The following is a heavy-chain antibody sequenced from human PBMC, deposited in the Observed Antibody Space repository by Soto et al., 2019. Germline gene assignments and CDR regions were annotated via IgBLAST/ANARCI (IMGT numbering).Heavy chain of an antibody. CDR3: ARGGLFDSRGLRYFDWLLSGYFQH. CDR2: ISSTTNYI. D-gene: IGHD3-9*01. J-gene: IGHJ1*01. CDR1: GFTFTRYS. V-gene: IGHV3-21*06. Sequence: GSLRLSCAASGFTFTRYSMNWVRQAPGKGLEWVSSISSTTNYIYYGDSMKGRFTISRDNAKNSLYLEMNSLRAEDTAVYYCARGGLFDSRGLRYFDWLLSGYFQHWGQGTLVTVSS.